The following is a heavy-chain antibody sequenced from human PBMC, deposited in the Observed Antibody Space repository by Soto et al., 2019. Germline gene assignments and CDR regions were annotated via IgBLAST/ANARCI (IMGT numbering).Heavy chain of an antibody. Sequence: VGSLRLSYAASGLTFSSHWRSRVRQAPGKGLEWVANIKQDGSEKYYVDSVKGRFTISRDNAKNSLYLQKNSLRAEDTAVYYCAWLNHCYGSGSYPGNWFGPWGQGTLVTVSS. V-gene: IGHV3-7*01. CDR2: IKQDGSEK. CDR3: AWLNHCYGSGSYPGNWFGP. CDR1: GLTFSSHW. D-gene: IGHD3-10*01. J-gene: IGHJ5*02.